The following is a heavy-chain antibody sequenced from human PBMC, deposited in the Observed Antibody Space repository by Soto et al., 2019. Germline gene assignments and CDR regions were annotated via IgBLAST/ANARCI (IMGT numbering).Heavy chain of an antibody. CDR3: ARGVGVAAALDY. D-gene: IGHD6-13*01. J-gene: IGHJ4*02. V-gene: IGHV3-30-3*01. CDR1: RFTFSSYA. Sequence: QVQLVESGGGVVQPGRSLRLSCAASRFTFSSYAMYWVRQARGKGLEWVAVISHDGSNKYYADSVKGRFTISRDNSKNTLYLQMNSLRAEDTAVYYDARGVGVAAALDYWGQGTLVTVSS. CDR2: ISHDGSNK.